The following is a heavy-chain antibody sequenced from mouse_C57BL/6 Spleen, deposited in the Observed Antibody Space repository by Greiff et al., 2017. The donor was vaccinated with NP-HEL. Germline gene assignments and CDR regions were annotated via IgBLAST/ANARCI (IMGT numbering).Heavy chain of an antibody. CDR2: INPYNGDT. CDR1: GYSFTGYF. J-gene: IGHJ2*01. V-gene: IGHV1-20*01. Sequence: EVQLQESGPELVKPGDSVKISCKASGYSFTGYFMNWVMQSHGKSLAWIGRINPYNGDTFYNQKFKGKATLTVDKSSSTAHMELRSLTSEDSAVYYCARRKDGYYYFDYWGQGTTLTVSS. CDR3: ARRKDGYYYFDY. D-gene: IGHD2-3*01.